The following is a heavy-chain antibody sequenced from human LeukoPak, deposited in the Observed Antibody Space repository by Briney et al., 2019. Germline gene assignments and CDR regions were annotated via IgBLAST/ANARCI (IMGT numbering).Heavy chain of an antibody. CDR1: GYSFTNYG. J-gene: IGHJ4*02. CDR2: ISAYNDNA. D-gene: IGHD7-27*01. V-gene: IGHV1-18*01. Sequence: ASVKVSCKASGYSFTNYGISWVRQPPGQGLEWMGWISAYNDNAHYAQGLEGRVTMTSETSTRTAYMELRSLRSDDTAVYYCARSTLGIEFDYWGQGSLVTVSS. CDR3: ARSTLGIEFDY.